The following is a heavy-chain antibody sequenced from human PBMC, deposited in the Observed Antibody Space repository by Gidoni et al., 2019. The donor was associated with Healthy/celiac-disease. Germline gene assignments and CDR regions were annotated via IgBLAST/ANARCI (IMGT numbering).Heavy chain of an antibody. D-gene: IGHD3-9*01. CDR3: ARMRYFDWSPIDY. CDR2: IYYSGST. CDR1: GGSISSSSYY. Sequence: QLQLQESGPGLVKPSETLSLTCTVSGGSISSSSYYWGWIRQPPGKGLEWIGSIYYSGSTYYNPSLKSRVTISVDTSKNQFSLKLSSVTAADTAVYYCARMRYFDWSPIDYWGQGTLVTVSS. J-gene: IGHJ4*02. V-gene: IGHV4-39*07.